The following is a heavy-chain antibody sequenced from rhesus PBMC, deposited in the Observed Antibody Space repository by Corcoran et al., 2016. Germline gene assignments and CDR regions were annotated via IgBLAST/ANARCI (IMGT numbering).Heavy chain of an antibody. V-gene: IGHV4-106*01. CDR2: IYGSGGGT. Sequence: QVQLRESGPGLVKPSETLSLTCAVTGGSISDDYYWSWIRPPPGKGLEWIGYIYGSGGGTNYNPSPTTRGTISIVSSTNHFSLKLRSVPAADTAVYYCARDLGYYSGRYYSFDYWGQGVLVTVSS. CDR3: ARDLGYYSGRYYSFDY. J-gene: IGHJ4*01. D-gene: IGHD3-16*01. CDR1: GGSISDDYY.